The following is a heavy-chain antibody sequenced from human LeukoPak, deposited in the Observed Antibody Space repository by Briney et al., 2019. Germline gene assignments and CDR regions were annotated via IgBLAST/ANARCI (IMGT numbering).Heavy chain of an antibody. CDR2: MNPNSGNT. J-gene: IGHJ4*02. CDR3: ARVLYYYDSSGYYYFDY. CDR1: GYTFTSYV. Sequence: GASVKVSCKASGYTFTSYVINWVRQATGQGLEWMGWMNPNSGNTGYAQKFQGRVTMTRDTSISTAYMELSSLRSEDTAVYYCARVLYYYDSSGYYYFDYWGQGTLVTVSS. V-gene: IGHV1-8*01. D-gene: IGHD3-22*01.